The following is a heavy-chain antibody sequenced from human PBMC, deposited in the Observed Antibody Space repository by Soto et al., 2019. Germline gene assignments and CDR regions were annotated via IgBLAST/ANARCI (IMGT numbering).Heavy chain of an antibody. CDR1: GFTVSSKY. V-gene: IGHV3-53*01. J-gene: IGHJ6*02. CDR3: VRDFGSSSEGGMDV. CDR2: IWSAGIT. D-gene: IGHD6-6*01. Sequence: PGGSLRLSCAASGFTVSSKYMNWVRQAPGKGLEWVSIIWSAGITFYADSVKGRFTISRDNSKNTLYLQMNNLRGEDTAVYYCVRDFGSSSEGGMDVWGQGTTVTVSS.